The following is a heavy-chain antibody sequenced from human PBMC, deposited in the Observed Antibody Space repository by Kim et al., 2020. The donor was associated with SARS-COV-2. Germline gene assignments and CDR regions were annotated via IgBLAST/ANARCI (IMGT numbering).Heavy chain of an antibody. D-gene: IGHD3-10*01. CDR1: GGSISSYY. CDR2: IYYSGST. Sequence: SETLSLTCTVSGGSISSYYWSWIRQPPGKGLEWIGYIYYSGSTNYNPSLKSRVTISVDTSKNQFSLKLSSVTAADTAVYYCARHSITMVRGVKSPGNWFDPWGQGTLVTVSS. CDR3: ARHSITMVRGVKSPGNWFDP. J-gene: IGHJ5*02. V-gene: IGHV4-59*08.